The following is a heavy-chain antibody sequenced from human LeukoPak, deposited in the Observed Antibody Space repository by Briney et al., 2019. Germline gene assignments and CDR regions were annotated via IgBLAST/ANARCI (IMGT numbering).Heavy chain of an antibody. V-gene: IGHV3-7*01. D-gene: IGHD5-18*01. J-gene: IGHJ4*02. CDR2: IKEDGSDK. Sequence: GGSLRLSCAASGFVFSSSWMAWVRQAPGKGLEWVAKIKEDGSDKNYVDSMKGRFTISRDNAKNSLYLQMNSLRAEDTAVYYCARDAAYGYDRFEYWGQGTQVTVSS. CDR1: GFVFSSSW. CDR3: ARDAAYGYDRFEY.